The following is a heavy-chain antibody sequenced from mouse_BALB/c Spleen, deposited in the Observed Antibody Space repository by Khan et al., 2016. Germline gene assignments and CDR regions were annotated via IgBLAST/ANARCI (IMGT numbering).Heavy chain of an antibody. Sequence: QIQLVQSGPELKKPGETVKISCKASGYTFTNYGMNWVKQAPGKGLKWMGWINTYTGKPTYADDFKGRFAFSLETSANTAYLQINNLKNEDTATXFCSSQDKYADWAYYFDYWGQCTTLTVSS. V-gene: IGHV9-3-1*01. CDR2: INTYTGKP. CDR1: GYTFTNYG. J-gene: IGHJ2*01. D-gene: IGHD2-13*01. CDR3: SSQDKYADWAYYFDY.